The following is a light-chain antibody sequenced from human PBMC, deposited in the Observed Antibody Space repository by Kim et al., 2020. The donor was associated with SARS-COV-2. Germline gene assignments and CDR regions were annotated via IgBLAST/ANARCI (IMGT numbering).Light chain of an antibody. V-gene: IGKV1-5*03. CDR1: QTISSW. J-gene: IGKJ2*01. Sequence: SASVGDSVTITCRASQTISSWMAWYQQKPGKVPTLLIYEASTLESGVPSRFSGSRSGTEFTLTISSLQPDDFATYYCQQYNDYSATFGQGTKLEI. CDR3: QQYNDYSAT. CDR2: EAS.